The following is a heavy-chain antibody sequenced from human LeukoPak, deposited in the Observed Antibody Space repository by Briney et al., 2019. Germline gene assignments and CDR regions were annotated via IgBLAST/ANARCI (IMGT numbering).Heavy chain of an antibody. J-gene: IGHJ4*02. Sequence: ASVKVSCKASGYTFTGYYIHWVRQDPGQGLEWMGRINPNSGGTNYAQIFQGSVTMTRDTSISTAYMELSRLRSDDTAVYYCAREVFESKRYDYWGQGTLVTVSS. V-gene: IGHV1-2*06. CDR1: GYTFTGYY. CDR3: AREVFESKRYDY. CDR2: INPNSGGT. D-gene: IGHD3-3*01.